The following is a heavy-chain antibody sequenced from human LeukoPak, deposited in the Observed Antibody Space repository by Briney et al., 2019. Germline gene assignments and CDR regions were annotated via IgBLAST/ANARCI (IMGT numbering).Heavy chain of an antibody. Sequence: GGSLRLSCAASGFTFSSYEMNWVPQAPGQGLGWLSYISTSGSTKHYADSVKGRFTISRDNAKNSLYLQMNSLRGEDTAVYYCAREKSQTYSGSFGYWGQGTLVTVSS. CDR1: GFTFSSYE. J-gene: IGHJ4*02. CDR3: AREKSQTYSGSFGY. CDR2: ISTSGSTK. D-gene: IGHD1-26*01. V-gene: IGHV3-48*03.